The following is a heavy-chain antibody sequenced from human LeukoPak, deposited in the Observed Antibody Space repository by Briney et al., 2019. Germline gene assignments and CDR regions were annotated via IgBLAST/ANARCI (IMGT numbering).Heavy chain of an antibody. J-gene: IGHJ3*02. CDR3: ARHARGLRYFDWLSRGAFDI. D-gene: IGHD3-9*01. Sequence: SETPSHTCAVYGGSFSGYYWSWIRQPPGKGLEWIGEINHSGSTNYNPSLKSRVTISVDTSKNQFSLKLSSVTAADTAVYYCARHARGLRYFDWLSRGAFDIWGQGTMVTVSS. CDR2: INHSGST. V-gene: IGHV4-34*01. CDR1: GGSFSGYY.